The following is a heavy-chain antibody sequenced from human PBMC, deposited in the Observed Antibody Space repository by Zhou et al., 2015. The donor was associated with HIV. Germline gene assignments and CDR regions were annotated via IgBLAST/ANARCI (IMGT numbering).Heavy chain of an antibody. J-gene: IGHJ6*02. V-gene: IGHV3-23*01. D-gene: IGHD1-26*01. Sequence: EMQVLESGGRLGAAGGGSLRISCEGFGFIFEDSAMNWVRQAPGKGLEWVSVISGSGSTVYYADSVKGRFTISRDNAKNTLFLQMNSLTAEDTAVYYCARDPKASANRAYYYGMDVWAKGP. CDR2: ISGSGSTV. CDR3: ARDPKASANRAYYYGMDV. CDR1: GFIFEDSA.